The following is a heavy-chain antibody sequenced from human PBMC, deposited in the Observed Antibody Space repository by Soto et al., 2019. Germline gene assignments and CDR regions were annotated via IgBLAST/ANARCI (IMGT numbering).Heavy chain of an antibody. CDR3: ARQLDSSGYYWAI. V-gene: IGHV1-69*02. D-gene: IGHD3-22*01. CDR1: GGTFSSYT. CDR2: IIPILGIA. J-gene: IGHJ3*02. Sequence: ASVKVSCKASGGTFSSYTISWVRQAPGQGLEWMGRIIPILGIANYAQKFQGRVTITADKSTSTAYMELSSLKASDTAMYYCARQLDSSGYYWAIWGQGTMVTVSS.